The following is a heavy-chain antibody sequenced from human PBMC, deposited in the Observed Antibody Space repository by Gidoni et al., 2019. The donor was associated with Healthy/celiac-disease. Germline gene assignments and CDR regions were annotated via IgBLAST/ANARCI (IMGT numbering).Heavy chain of an antibody. CDR3: ARNNLLNWGSFIGWFDP. Sequence: QVQLVESGGGVVQPGRSLRLSCAASGCTFSSYAMHWVRQAPGKGLEWVAVISYDGSNKYYADSVKGRFTISRDNSKNTLYLQMNSLRAEDTAVYYCARNNLLNWGSFIGWFDPWGQGTLVTVSS. CDR1: GCTFSSYA. V-gene: IGHV3-30-3*01. J-gene: IGHJ5*02. D-gene: IGHD7-27*01. CDR2: ISYDGSNK.